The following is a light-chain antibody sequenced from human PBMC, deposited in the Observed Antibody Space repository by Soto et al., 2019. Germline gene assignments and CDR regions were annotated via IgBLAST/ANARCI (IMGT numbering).Light chain of an antibody. CDR2: GAS. CDR1: QSVSSS. Sequence: EIVMTQSPVTLSVSPGERATLSCRASQSVSSSIAWYQQKVGQAPRLLIYGASTRATGIPARFSGSGSGTEFTLTISSLQSEDFAVYYCQQYNNWPITFGQGTRLEIK. J-gene: IGKJ5*01. CDR3: QQYNNWPIT. V-gene: IGKV3-15*01.